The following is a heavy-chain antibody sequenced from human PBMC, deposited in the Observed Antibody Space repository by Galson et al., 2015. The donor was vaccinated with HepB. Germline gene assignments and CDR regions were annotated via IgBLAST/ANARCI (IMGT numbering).Heavy chain of an antibody. CDR2: ITWSSGAI. J-gene: IGHJ4*02. Sequence: SLRLSCAASGFTFDDYAIHWVRLTPGKGLEWVSGITWSSGAIGYADSVKGRFTISRDNSRSTLFLEMNSLRSDDTAVYYCAGDPRYTGWAFKYWGQGTLVTVSS. V-gene: IGHV3-9*01. CDR3: AGDPRYTGWAFKY. CDR1: GFTFDDYA. D-gene: IGHD6-19*01.